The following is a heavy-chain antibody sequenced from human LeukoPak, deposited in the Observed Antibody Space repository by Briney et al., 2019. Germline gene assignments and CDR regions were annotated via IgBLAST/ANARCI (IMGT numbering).Heavy chain of an antibody. V-gene: IGHV4-59*01. Sequence: SETLSLTCTVSGGSISSYYWSWIRQPPGKGLEWIGYIYYSGSTNYNPSLKSRVTISVDTSKNQFSLKLSSVTAADTAVYYCARGARSRYGPLKGWFDPWGQGTLVTVSS. J-gene: IGHJ5*02. CDR3: ARGARSRYGPLKGWFDP. CDR1: GGSISSYY. CDR2: IYYSGST. D-gene: IGHD6-13*01.